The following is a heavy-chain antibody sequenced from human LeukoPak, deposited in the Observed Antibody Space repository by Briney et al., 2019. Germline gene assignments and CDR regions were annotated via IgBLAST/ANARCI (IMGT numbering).Heavy chain of an antibody. CDR3: AKSYGSGSYYNFPFDP. D-gene: IGHD3-10*01. J-gene: IGHJ5*02. V-gene: IGHV1-18*01. CDR2: ISAYNGNT. CDR1: GYTFTSYG. Sequence: ASVKVSCKASGYTFTSYGISWVRQAPGQGLEWMGWISAYNGNTNYAQKLQGRVTMTTDTSTSTAYMELRSLRSDDTAVYYCAKSYGSGSYYNFPFDPWGQGTLVTVSS.